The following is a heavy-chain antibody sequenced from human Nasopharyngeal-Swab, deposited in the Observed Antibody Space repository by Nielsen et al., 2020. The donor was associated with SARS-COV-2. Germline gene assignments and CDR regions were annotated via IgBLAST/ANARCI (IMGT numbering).Heavy chain of an antibody. Sequence: GGSLRLCCAASGFTFSSYEMNWVRQAPGKGLEWVSYISSSGSTIYYADSVKGRFTISRDNAKNSLYLQMNSLRAEDTAVYYCARDLGDGYNYCGAFDYWGQGTLVTVSS. V-gene: IGHV3-48*03. CDR2: ISSSGSTI. D-gene: IGHD5-24*01. CDR1: GFTFSSYE. CDR3: ARDLGDGYNYCGAFDY. J-gene: IGHJ4*02.